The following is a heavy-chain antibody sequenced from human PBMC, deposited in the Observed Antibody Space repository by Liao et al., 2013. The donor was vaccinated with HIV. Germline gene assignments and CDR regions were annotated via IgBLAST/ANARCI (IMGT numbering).Heavy chain of an antibody. CDR3: ARGGYREYYYFYMDV. J-gene: IGHJ6*03. CDR1: GGSISNYY. Sequence: QVHLQESGPGLVQPSETLSLTCTVSGGSISNYYWTWIRQPAGKGLEWIGRIYTSGSTDYNPSLKSRITMSVDTSKNQFSLKLRSVTAADTAVYYCARGGYREYYYFYMDVWGKGPRSPSP. CDR2: IYTSGST. V-gene: IGHV4-4*07. D-gene: IGHD1-1*01.